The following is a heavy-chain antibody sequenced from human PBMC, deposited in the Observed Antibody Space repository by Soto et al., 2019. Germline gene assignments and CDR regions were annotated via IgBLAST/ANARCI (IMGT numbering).Heavy chain of an antibody. CDR3: ASQPRDYFDY. CDR2: IYYSGST. CDR1: GGSISSSSYY. J-gene: IGHJ4*02. Sequence: QLQLQESGPGLVKPSETLSLTCTVSGGSISSSSYYWGWIRQPPGQGLEWIGSIYYSGSTYYNPSLKSRVTLSGDTSKNQFSLKLSSVTAADTAVYYCASQPRDYFDYWGQGTLVTVCS. V-gene: IGHV4-39*01.